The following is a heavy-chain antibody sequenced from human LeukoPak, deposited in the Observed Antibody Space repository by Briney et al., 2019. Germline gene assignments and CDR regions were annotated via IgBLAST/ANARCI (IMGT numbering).Heavy chain of an antibody. CDR1: GYTFTGYY. Sequence: ASVKVSCKASGYTFTGYYMHWVRQAPGQGLEWMGWINPNSGGTNYAQKFQGRVTMTRDTSISTAYMELSRLRSDDTAVYYCARSVGDIVVVPAAQGSAFDIWGQGTMVTVSS. CDR2: INPNSGGT. V-gene: IGHV1-2*02. D-gene: IGHD2-2*01. J-gene: IGHJ3*02. CDR3: ARSVGDIVVVPAAQGSAFDI.